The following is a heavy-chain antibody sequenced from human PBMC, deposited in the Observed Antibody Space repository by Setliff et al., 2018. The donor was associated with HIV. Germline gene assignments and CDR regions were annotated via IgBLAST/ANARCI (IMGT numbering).Heavy chain of an antibody. CDR1: GYTFTDYY. V-gene: IGHV1-2*06. J-gene: IGHJ6*04. D-gene: IGHD1-7*01. CDR3: AKDRTGTGTTLHV. Sequence: ASVKVSCKASGYTFTDYYIHWVRQAPGQGLEWMGRINPKSGGTNYVEKFQGRVTMTRDTSINTAYLELSRLRSDDTAVYYCAKDRTGTGTTLHVWGKGTTVTVSS. CDR2: INPKSGGT.